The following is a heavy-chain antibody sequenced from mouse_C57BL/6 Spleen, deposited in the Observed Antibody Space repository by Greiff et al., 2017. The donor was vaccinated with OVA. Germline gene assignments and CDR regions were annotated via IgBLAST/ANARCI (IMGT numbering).Heavy chain of an antibody. CDR1: GYSFTSYY. Sequence: QVQLQQSGPELVKPGASVKISCKASGYSFTSYYIHWVKQRPGQGLEWIGWIYPGSGNTKYNEKFKGKATLTADTSSSTAYMQLSSLTSEDSAVYYCAFITTVVANFDYWGQGTTLTVSS. J-gene: IGHJ2*01. V-gene: IGHV1-66*01. CDR2: IYPGSGNT. CDR3: AFITTVVANFDY. D-gene: IGHD1-1*01.